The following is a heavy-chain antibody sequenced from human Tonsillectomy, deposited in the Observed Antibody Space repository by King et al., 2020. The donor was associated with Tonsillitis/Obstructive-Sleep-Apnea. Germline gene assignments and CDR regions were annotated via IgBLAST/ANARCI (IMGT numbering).Heavy chain of an antibody. CDR1: GGSISSYY. CDR2: IYYSGST. CDR3: ASTRRDGLAFDY. J-gene: IGHJ4*02. V-gene: IGHV4-59*01. D-gene: IGHD5-24*01. Sequence: QLQESGPGLVKPSETLSLTCTVSGGSISSYYWSWIRQPPGKGLEWIGYIYYSGSTNYNPSLKSRVTISVDTSKNQFSLKLRSVTAADTAVYYCASTRRDGLAFDYWGQGTLVTVSS.